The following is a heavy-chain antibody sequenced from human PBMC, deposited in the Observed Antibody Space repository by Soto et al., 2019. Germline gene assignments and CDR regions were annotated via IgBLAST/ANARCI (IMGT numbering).Heavy chain of an antibody. CDR3: ARDRVAARPRGWFAP. CDR1: GGTFSSYT. Sequence: QVQLVQSGAEVKKPGSSVKVSCKASGGTFSSYTISWVRQAPGQGLEWMGRIIPILGIANYAQKFQGRVTITADKSTSTAYMELSSLRSEDTAVYYCARDRVAARPRGWFAPWGQGTLVTVSS. V-gene: IGHV1-69*08. D-gene: IGHD6-6*01. J-gene: IGHJ5*02. CDR2: IIPILGIA.